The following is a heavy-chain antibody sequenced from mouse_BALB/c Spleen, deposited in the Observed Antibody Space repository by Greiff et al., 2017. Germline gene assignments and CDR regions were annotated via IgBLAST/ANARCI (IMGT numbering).Heavy chain of an antibody. CDR3: ARGGGYYDYDGFAY. Sequence: DVQLVESGGGLVKPGGSLKLSCAASGFTFSDYYMYWVRQTPEKRLEWVATISDGGSYTYYPDSVKGRFTISRDNAKNNLYLQMSSLKSEDTAMYYCARGGGYYDYDGFAYWGQGTLVTVSA. CDR1: GFTFSDYY. J-gene: IGHJ3*01. V-gene: IGHV5-4*02. D-gene: IGHD2-4*01. CDR2: ISDGGSYT.